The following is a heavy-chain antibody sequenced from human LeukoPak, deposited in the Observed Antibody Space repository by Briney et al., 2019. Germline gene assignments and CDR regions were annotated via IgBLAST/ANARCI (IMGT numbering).Heavy chain of an antibody. CDR3: ATPNIRGTIDPFDV. Sequence: SETLSLTCTVSGYSISSDYYCGWIRQPPGKGLEWIATIHFTGATYYSPSLRSRATISLDTSANQFSLELRSVSAADTAVYFCATPNIRGTIDPFDVWGNGTTVIVSS. D-gene: IGHD2/OR15-2a*01. CDR2: IHFTGAT. CDR1: GYSISSDYY. V-gene: IGHV4-38-2*02. J-gene: IGHJ6*04.